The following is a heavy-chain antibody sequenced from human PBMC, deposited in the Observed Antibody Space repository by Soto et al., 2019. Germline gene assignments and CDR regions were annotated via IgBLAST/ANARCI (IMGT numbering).Heavy chain of an antibody. CDR3: ASSPVTGIYYAMDV. CDR1: GGSISSGGYY. J-gene: IGHJ6*02. Sequence: SETLSLTCTVSGGSISSGGYYWSWIRQHPGKGLEWIGNIYYTGSTHYDPSLKSRITISLDTSKNQISLKLSSVTAADTAVYYCASSPVTGIYYAMDVWGQGTTVTVS. CDR2: IYYTGST. D-gene: IGHD6-19*01. V-gene: IGHV4-31*03.